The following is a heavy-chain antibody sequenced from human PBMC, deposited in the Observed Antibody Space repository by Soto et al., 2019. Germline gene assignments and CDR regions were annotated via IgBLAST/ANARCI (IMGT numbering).Heavy chain of an antibody. V-gene: IGHV1-18*01. CDR1: GYPFTHYG. J-gene: IGHJ6*02. Sequence: ASVKVSCKSSGYPFTHYGITWVRQAPGQGLEWMGWISPFNGNTNYGQTLQGRVTLTTDTSTSTVYMELRSLRSDVTAVYYCARDQSFDRSYYYGIDVWGQGTTVTVSS. CDR3: ARDQSFDRSYYYGIDV. D-gene: IGHD3-10*01. CDR2: ISPFNGNT.